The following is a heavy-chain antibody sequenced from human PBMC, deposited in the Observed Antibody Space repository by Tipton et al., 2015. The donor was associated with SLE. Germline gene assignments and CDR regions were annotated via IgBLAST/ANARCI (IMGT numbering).Heavy chain of an antibody. V-gene: IGHV3-11*05. J-gene: IGHJ5*01. CDR2: ISPSGGST. D-gene: IGHD6-13*01. Sequence: SLRLSCAASGFILSDYYMNWIRQAPGKGLEWISYISPSGGSTNYADSVKGRFTISRDNAGKSVYLQMHGLTGDDTAVYYCARGGSSGYLYFNSWGQGRLVTVSS. CDR1: GFILSDYY. CDR3: ARGGSSGYLYFNS.